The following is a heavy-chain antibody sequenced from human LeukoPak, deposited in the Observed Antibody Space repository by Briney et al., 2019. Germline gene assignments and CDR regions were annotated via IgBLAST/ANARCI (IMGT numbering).Heavy chain of an antibody. Sequence: PGGSLRLSCAASGFTFSPYGMHWVRHAPGKGLEWVAFIRYDGSEKYSTDSVKGRFTISRDNSKNTLYLRMNSLTAEDTAVYYCAKDRSYHYFDYWGQGTLLTVSS. D-gene: IGHD5-18*01. CDR3: AKDRSYHYFDY. J-gene: IGHJ4*02. CDR2: IRYDGSEK. V-gene: IGHV3-30*02. CDR1: GFTFSPYG.